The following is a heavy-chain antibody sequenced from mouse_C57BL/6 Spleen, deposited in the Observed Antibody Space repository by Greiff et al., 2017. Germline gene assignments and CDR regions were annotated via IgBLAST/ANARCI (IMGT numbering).Heavy chain of an antibody. CDR2: IYPGSGST. J-gene: IGHJ2*01. Sequence: QVHVKQPGAELVKPGASVKMSCKASGYTFTSYWITWVKQRPGQGLEWIGDIYPGSGSTNYNEKFKSKATLTVDTSSSTAYMQLSSLTSEDSAVYYCARAYYGKDDLDYWGQGTTLTVSS. CDR3: ARAYYGKDDLDY. CDR1: GYTFTSYW. D-gene: IGHD2-10*01. V-gene: IGHV1-55*01.